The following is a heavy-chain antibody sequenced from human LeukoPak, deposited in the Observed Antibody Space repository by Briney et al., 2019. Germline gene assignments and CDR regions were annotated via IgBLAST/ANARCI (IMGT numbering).Heavy chain of an antibody. CDR2: INTNTGNP. V-gene: IGHV7-4-1*02. CDR1: GYTFTSYA. D-gene: IGHD3-3*01. Sequence: ASVKVSCKASGYTFTSYAMNWVRQAPGQGLEWMGWINTNTGNPTYAQGFTGRFVFPLDTSVSTAYLQISSLKAEDTAVYYCARKYYDFWSGYYYFDYWGQGTLVTVSS. CDR3: ARKYYDFWSGYYYFDY. J-gene: IGHJ4*02.